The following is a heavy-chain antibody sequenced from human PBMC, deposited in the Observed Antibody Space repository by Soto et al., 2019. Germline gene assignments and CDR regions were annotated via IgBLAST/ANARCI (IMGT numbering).Heavy chain of an antibody. CDR3: ERDPVRGLGIAFDI. J-gene: IGHJ3*02. CDR2: ISGSGDTT. CDR1: GFTFNNYG. D-gene: IGHD4-17*01. Sequence: EAQVLASGGGLVQPGGSLRLSCVASGFTFNNYGMSWVRQAPGKGLEWVSSISGSGDTTYYADSVKGRFNISRDNSKDMLYVYMNSLRAEDTAVYYCERDPVRGLGIAFDIWGRGTVLTVSS. V-gene: IGHV3-23*01.